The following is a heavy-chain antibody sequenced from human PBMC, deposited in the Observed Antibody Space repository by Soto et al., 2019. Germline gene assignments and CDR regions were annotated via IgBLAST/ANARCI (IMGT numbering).Heavy chain of an antibody. V-gene: IGHV4-39*01. CDR3: ASPPGLGFYGMDV. J-gene: IGHJ6*02. CDR2: IYYSGST. Sequence: QLQLQESGPGLVKPSETLSLTCTVSGGSISSSSYYWGWIRQPPGKGLEWIGSIYYSGSTYYNPSLKSRVTISVDTSKNQFSLKLSSVTAADTAVYYCASPPGLGFYGMDVWGQGTTVTVSS. D-gene: IGHD1-26*01. CDR1: GGSISSSSYY.